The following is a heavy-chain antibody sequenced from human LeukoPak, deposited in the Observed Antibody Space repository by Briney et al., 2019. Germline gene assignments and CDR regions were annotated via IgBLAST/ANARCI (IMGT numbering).Heavy chain of an antibody. D-gene: IGHD3-3*01. J-gene: IGHJ3*02. CDR1: GFTFSSYA. Sequence: GGSLRLSCAASGFTFSSYAMSWVRQAPGKGLEWVSAISGSGGSTYYADSVKGRSTISRDNSKNTLYLQMNSLRAEDTAVYYCAKGQGVLRFLEWFAFDIWGQGTMVTVSS. CDR2: ISGSGGST. CDR3: AKGQGVLRFLEWFAFDI. V-gene: IGHV3-23*01.